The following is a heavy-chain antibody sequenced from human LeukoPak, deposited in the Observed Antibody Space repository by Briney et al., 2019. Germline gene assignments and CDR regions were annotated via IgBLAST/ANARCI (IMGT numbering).Heavy chain of an antibody. Sequence: ASVKVSCKASGYTFTGYYMHWVRQAPGQGLEWMGWINPNSGGTNYAQKFQGRVTMTRDTSISTAYKELSRLRSGDTAVYYCARDLSLIRYFDWLLLYYWGQGTLVTVSS. J-gene: IGHJ4*02. CDR2: INPNSGGT. CDR3: ARDLSLIRYFDWLLLYY. CDR1: GYTFTGYY. V-gene: IGHV1-2*02. D-gene: IGHD3-9*01.